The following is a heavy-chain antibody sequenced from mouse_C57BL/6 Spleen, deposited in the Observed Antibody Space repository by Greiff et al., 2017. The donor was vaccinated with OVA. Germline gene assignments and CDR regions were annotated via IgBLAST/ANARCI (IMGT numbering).Heavy chain of an antibody. CDR3: ARRATVEWYFDV. CDR1: GFTFSDYY. J-gene: IGHJ1*03. D-gene: IGHD1-1*01. CDR2: INYDGSST. V-gene: IGHV5-16*01. Sequence: EVKVVESEGGLVQPGSSMKLSCTASGFTFSDYYMAWVRQVPEKGLEWVANINYDGSSTYYLDSLKSRFIISRDNAKNILYLQMSSLKSEDTATYYCARRATVEWYFDVWGTGTTVTVSS.